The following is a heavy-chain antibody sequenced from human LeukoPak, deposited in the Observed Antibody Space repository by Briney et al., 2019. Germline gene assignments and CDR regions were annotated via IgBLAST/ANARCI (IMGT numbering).Heavy chain of an antibody. Sequence: GGSLRLSCSASGFTFRSNGMHWVRQAPGKGLEYVSAISSNGGSTYYADFVKGRFTISRDNSKNTLYLQMSSLRAEDTAVYYCAKDGTSGWYVGNWFDPWGQGTLVTVSS. CDR3: AKDGTSGWYVGNWFDP. V-gene: IGHV3-64D*06. CDR1: GFTFRSNG. D-gene: IGHD6-19*01. CDR2: ISSNGGST. J-gene: IGHJ5*02.